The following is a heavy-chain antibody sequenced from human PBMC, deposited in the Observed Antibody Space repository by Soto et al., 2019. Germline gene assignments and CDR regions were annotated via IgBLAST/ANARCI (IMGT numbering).Heavy chain of an antibody. CDR3: ARDSGDFSGYYYYYMDV. J-gene: IGHJ6*03. D-gene: IGHD2-21*02. CDR2: IYYSGST. V-gene: IGHV4-59*12. CDR1: GGSISSYY. Sequence: SETLSLTCTVSGGSISSYYWSWIRQPPGKGLEWIGYIYYSGSTNYNPSLKSRVTISVDTSKFQFSLKLSSVTAADTALYYCARDSGDFSGYYYYYMDVWGKGTTVTVSS.